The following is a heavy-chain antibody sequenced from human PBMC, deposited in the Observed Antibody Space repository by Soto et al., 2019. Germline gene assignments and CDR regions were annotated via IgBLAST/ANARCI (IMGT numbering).Heavy chain of an antibody. CDR2: IYPGDSDT. J-gene: IGHJ4*02. Sequence: GESLKISCNGSGYSFTSYWIGWVPHMPGKGLEWMGIIYPGDSDTRYSPSFQGQVTISADKSISTAYLQWSSLKASDTAMYYCARNYYDSSGYPDYWGQGTLVTVSS. V-gene: IGHV5-51*01. CDR3: ARNYYDSSGYPDY. D-gene: IGHD3-22*01. CDR1: GYSFTSYW.